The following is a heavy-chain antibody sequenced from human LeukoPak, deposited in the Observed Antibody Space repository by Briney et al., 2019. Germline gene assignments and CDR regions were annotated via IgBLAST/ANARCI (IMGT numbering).Heavy chain of an antibody. D-gene: IGHD6-6*01. CDR1: GGSISSSSYY. V-gene: IGHV4-39*01. CDR3: VSSPESSSSPVNNWFDP. J-gene: IGHJ5*02. CDR2: IYYSGST. Sequence: PSETLSLTCTVSGGSISSSSYYWGWIRQPPGKGLEWIGSIYYSGSTYYNPSLKSRVTISVDTSKNQFSLKLSSVTAADTAVYYCVSSPESSSSPVNNWFDPWGQGTLVTVSS.